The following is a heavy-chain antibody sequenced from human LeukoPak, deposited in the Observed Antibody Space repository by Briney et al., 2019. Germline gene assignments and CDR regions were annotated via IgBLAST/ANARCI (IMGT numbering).Heavy chain of an antibody. CDR1: GGSVSSSSYY. J-gene: IGHJ4*02. CDR3: ASKAVAGTTYYFDY. Sequence: KPSETLSLTCTVSGGSVSSSSYYWGWIRQPPGKGLEWIGSIYYSGSTYYNPSLKSRVTISVDTSKNQFPLKLSSVTAADTAVYYCASKAVAGTTYYFDYWGQGTLVTVSS. CDR2: IYYSGST. D-gene: IGHD6-19*01. V-gene: IGHV4-39*01.